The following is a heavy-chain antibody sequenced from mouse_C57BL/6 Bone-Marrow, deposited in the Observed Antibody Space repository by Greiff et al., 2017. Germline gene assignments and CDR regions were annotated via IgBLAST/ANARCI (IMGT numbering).Heavy chain of an antibody. D-gene: IGHD1-1*01. CDR1: GYTFTSYW. Sequence: VQLQQPGAELVKPGASVKMSCKASGYTFTSYWITWVKQRPGQGLEWIGDIYPGSGSTNYNDKFKSKATLTVDTSSSTAYMQLSSLTSEDSAVYYCARHDYRVRFYWYFDVWGTGTTVTVSS. CDR3: ARHDYRVRFYWYFDV. J-gene: IGHJ1*03. V-gene: IGHV1-55*01. CDR2: IYPGSGST.